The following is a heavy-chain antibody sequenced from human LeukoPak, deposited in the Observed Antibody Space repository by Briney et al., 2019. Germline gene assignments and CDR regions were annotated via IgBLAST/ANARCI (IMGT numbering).Heavy chain of an antibody. CDR3: ARGYYYGSGSYYCYYGMDV. CDR1: GFTFSDYY. J-gene: IGHJ6*02. CDR2: ISSSGSTI. D-gene: IGHD3-10*01. Sequence: GGSLRLSCAASGFTFSDYYISWIRQAPGKGLEWISYISSSGSTIYYADSGQGRFTISRDNAQNSLYLQMNSLRAEDSAVYYCARGYYYGSGSYYCYYGMDVWGQGTTVTVSS. V-gene: IGHV3-11*01.